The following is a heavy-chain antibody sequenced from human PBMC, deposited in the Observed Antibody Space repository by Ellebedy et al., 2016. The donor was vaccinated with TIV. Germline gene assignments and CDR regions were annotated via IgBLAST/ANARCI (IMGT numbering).Heavy chain of an antibody. Sequence: SETLSLTXTVSGGSISSGGYYWSWIRQHPGKGLEWIGYIYYSGSTYYNPPLKSRVAISVDTSKNQFSLKLSSVTAADTAVYYCARGGGYYEDWGQGTLVTVSS. CDR3: ARGGGYYED. J-gene: IGHJ4*02. V-gene: IGHV4-31*03. CDR2: IYYSGST. CDR1: GGSISSGGYY.